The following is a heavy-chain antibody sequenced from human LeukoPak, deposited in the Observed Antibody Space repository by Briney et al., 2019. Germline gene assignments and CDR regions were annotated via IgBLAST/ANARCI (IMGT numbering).Heavy chain of an antibody. Sequence: ASVKVSCKVSGYTLTELSMHWVRQAPGKGLEWMGGFDPEDGETIYAQKFQGRVTMTEDTSTDTAYMELSSLRSEDTAVYYCAIRTEVEPYTDYWGQGTLVTVSS. CDR2: FDPEDGET. V-gene: IGHV1-24*01. D-gene: IGHD2-2*02. J-gene: IGHJ4*02. CDR3: AIRTEVEPYTDY. CDR1: GYTLTELS.